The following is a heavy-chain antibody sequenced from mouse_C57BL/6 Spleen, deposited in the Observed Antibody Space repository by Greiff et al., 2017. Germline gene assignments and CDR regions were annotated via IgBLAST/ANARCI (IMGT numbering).Heavy chain of an antibody. CDR2: IYPSDSET. CDR1: GYTFTSYW. D-gene: IGHD3-2*01. CDR3: ARRGRQLGYFDV. Sequence: VQLQQSGAELVRPGSSVKLSCKASGYTFTSYWMDWVKQRPGQGLEWIGNIYPSDSETHYNQKFKDKATLTVDKSSSTAYMQLSSLTSEDSAVYYCARRGRQLGYFDVWGTGTTVTVSS. V-gene: IGHV1-61*01. J-gene: IGHJ1*03.